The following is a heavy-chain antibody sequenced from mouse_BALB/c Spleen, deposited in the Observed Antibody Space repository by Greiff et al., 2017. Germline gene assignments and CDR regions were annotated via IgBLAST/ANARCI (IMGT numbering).Heavy chain of an antibody. D-gene: IGHD4-1*02. CDR3: TSNWEGYAMDY. CDR2: ISSGGSYT. V-gene: IGHV5-6-4*01. Sequence: EVQRVESGGGLVKPGGSLKLSCAASGFTFSSYTMSWVRQTPEKRLEWVATISSGGSYTYYPDSVKGRFTISRDNAKNTLYLQMSSLKSEDTAMYYCTSNWEGYAMDYWGQGTSVTVSS. CDR1: GFTFSSYT. J-gene: IGHJ4*01.